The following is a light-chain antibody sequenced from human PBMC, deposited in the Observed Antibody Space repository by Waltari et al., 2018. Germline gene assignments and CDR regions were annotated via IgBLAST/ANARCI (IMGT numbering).Light chain of an antibody. Sequence: VLTQSPGTLSLSPGERATVSCRASQRLTKNYLAWYQQKPGQAPRLLIYGASSRAADIPDRFSGSGSGTDFTLTISRLEPEDFAMYYCQQYGSSILYTFGQGTKLEIK. J-gene: IGKJ2*01. CDR1: QRLTKNY. CDR2: GAS. CDR3: QQYGSSILYT. V-gene: IGKV3-20*01.